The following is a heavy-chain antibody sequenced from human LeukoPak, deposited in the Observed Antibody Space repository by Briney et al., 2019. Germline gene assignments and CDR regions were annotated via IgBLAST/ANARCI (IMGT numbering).Heavy chain of an antibody. CDR1: GGSFSGYY. Sequence: SETLSLTCAVYGGSFSGYYWSWIRQPPGKGLEWIGEINHSGSTNYNPSRKSRVTISVDTSKNQFSLKLSSVTAADTAVYYCARGNPYDSSGYYRDAFDIWGKGTMVTVSS. CDR2: INHSGST. CDR3: ARGNPYDSSGYYRDAFDI. J-gene: IGHJ3*02. V-gene: IGHV4-34*01. D-gene: IGHD3-22*01.